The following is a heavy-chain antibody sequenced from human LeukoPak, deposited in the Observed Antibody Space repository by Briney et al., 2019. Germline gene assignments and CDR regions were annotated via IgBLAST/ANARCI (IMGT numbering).Heavy chain of an antibody. CDR2: ISSSSNTI. CDR3: ARAVTVVTRGGLVFDY. Sequence: GGSLRLSCAASGFTFSNYAMSWVRQAPGKGLEWVSYISSSSNTIYYADSVKGRFTISRDNAKNSLFLQMNSLRDEDTSVYYCARAVTVVTRGGLVFDYWGQGTLVTVSS. D-gene: IGHD2-21*02. V-gene: IGHV3-48*02. J-gene: IGHJ4*02. CDR1: GFTFSNYA.